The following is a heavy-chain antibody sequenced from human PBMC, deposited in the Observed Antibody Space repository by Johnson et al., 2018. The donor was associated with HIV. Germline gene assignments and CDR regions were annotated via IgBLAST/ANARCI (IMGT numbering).Heavy chain of an antibody. V-gene: IGHV3-15*01. J-gene: IGHJ3*02. CDR1: GFTFSNAW. D-gene: IGHD3-22*01. CDR2: IKSKTDGGTT. Sequence: VQLVESGGGLVKPGGSLRLSCAASGFTFSNAWMSWVRQAPGKGLEWVGRIKSKTDGGTTDYAAPVKGRFTISRDDSKNTLYLQINSLKTEDTAVYYCTTDSSGYPGAFDIWGQGTMVTVSS. CDR3: TTDSSGYPGAFDI.